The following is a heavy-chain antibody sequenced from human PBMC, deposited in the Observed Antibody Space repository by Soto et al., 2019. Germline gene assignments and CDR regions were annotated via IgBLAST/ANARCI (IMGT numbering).Heavy chain of an antibody. V-gene: IGHV5-10-1*01. D-gene: IGHD3-22*01. CDR1: GYSFTSYW. J-gene: IGHJ4*02. CDR3: ARHLEYYDSSGYSDYYFDY. Sequence: GESLKISCKGSGYSFTSYWISWVRQMPGKGLEWMGRIDPSDSYTNDSPSFQGHVTISADKSISTAYLQWSSLKASDTAMYYCARHLEYYDSSGYSDYYFDYWGQGTLVTVSS. CDR2: IDPSDSYT.